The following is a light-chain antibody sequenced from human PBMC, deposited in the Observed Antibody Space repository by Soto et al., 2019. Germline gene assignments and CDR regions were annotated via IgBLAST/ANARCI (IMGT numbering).Light chain of an antibody. J-gene: IGKJ2*01. CDR3: QQYNNLPPDT. V-gene: IGKV3-15*01. CDR1: QSVNNN. Sequence: EIILTQSPASLSVSPGERATLSYRASQSVNNNLAWYQQKPGQAPRLLIYGASTRATGIPGRFRGSGSGTEFTLTITSLQSEDFAVYFCQQYNNLPPDTFGQGTKLEI. CDR2: GAS.